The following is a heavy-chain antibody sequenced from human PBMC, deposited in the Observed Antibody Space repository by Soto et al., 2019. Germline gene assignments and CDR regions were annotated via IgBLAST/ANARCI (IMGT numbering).Heavy chain of an antibody. J-gene: IGHJ6*02. D-gene: IGHD5-12*01. CDR1: GFTFSSYV. V-gene: IGHV3-33*06. CDR2: IRYDGSNK. Sequence: QVHLVESGGGVVQPGRSLRLSCAASGFTFSSYVMHWVREAPGKGLEWVAVIRYDGSNKYYADSVKGRFTISRDDSKNTLSVQMNSLRAEDTAMYYRAKDFGSGYDFRGRYSGMDLWGQVTTLIVSS. CDR3: AKDFGSGYDFRGRYSGMDL.